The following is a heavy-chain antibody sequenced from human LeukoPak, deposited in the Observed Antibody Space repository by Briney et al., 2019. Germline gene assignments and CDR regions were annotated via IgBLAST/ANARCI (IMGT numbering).Heavy chain of an antibody. J-gene: IGHJ3*02. CDR2: IIPIFGTA. CDR1: GGTFSSYA. CDR3: ARPLSVRGVIITRGAFDI. V-gene: IGHV1-69*13. D-gene: IGHD3-10*01. Sequence: ASVKVSCKASGGTFSSYAISWVRQAPGQGLEWMGGIIPIFGTANYAQKFQGRATITADESTSTAYMELSSLRSEDTAVYYCARPLSVRGVIITRGAFDIWGQGTMVTVSS.